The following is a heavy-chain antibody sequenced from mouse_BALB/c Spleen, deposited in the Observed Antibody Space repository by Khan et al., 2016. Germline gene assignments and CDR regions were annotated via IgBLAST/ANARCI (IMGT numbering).Heavy chain of an antibody. CDR2: ILPGSDRT. CDR3: ARAWYSMDY. J-gene: IGHJ4*01. CDR1: GYTFSNYW. V-gene: IGHV1-9*01. Sequence: QVQLQQSGAELMKPGASVKISCKATGYTFSNYWIEWVKQRPGHGLEWIGEILPGSDRTNYNEQFKGKVTFTADTSSNTAYMQLSSLTSEDTAVYYCARAWYSMDYWGQGTSVTVSS.